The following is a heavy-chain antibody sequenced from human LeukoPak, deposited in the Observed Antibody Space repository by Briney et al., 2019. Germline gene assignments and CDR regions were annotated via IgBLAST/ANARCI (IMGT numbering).Heavy chain of an antibody. V-gene: IGHV3-30-3*01. D-gene: IGHD2-21*02. CDR2: ISYDGSNK. CDR3: ARSAYCGGDCYLTDY. CDR1: GFTFSSYA. Sequence: PGGSLRLSCAASGFTFSSYAMHWVRQAPGKGLEGVAVISYDGSNKYYADSVKGRFTISRDNSKNTLYLQMNSLRAEDTAVYYCARSAYCGGDCYLTDYWGQGTLVTVSS. J-gene: IGHJ4*02.